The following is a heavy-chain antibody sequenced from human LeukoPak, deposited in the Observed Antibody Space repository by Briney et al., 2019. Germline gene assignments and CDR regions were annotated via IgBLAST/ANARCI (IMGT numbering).Heavy chain of an antibody. J-gene: IGHJ5*02. Sequence: PSETLSLTCTVSGGSISSGDYYWSWIRQHPGKGLEWIGYIYYSGSTYYNPSLKSRVTISVDTSKNQFSLKLSSVTAADTAVYYCARGITIFGDTLNWFDPWGQGTLVTVSS. CDR3: ARGITIFGDTLNWFDP. V-gene: IGHV4-31*03. D-gene: IGHD3-3*01. CDR1: GGSISSGDYY. CDR2: IYYSGST.